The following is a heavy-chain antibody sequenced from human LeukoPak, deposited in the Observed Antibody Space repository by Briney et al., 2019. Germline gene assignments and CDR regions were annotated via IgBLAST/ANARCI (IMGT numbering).Heavy chain of an antibody. CDR1: GASVGSAGSH. CDR3: ASLAEGESGRGS. V-gene: IGHV4-61*08. J-gene: IGHJ5*02. Sequence: SETLSLTCTVSGASVGSAGSHWMWIRQPPGKRLEYIGNIHRTGSTDYKPSLRSRVTISVDTSNNHFSLTLRSVTAADTAVYYCASLAEGESGRGSWGQGTFVTVSP. CDR2: IHRTGST. D-gene: IGHD3-10*01.